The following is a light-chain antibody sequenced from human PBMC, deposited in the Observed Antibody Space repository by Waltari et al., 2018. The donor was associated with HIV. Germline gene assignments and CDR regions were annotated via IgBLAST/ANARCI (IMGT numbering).Light chain of an antibody. CDR2: ENN. V-gene: IGLV1-51*02. CDR3: GTWDSSLSAGV. J-gene: IGLJ3*02. CDR1: SSNIGTNY. Sequence: QSVLTQPPSVSAAPGQKVTISCSGTSSNIGTNYVSWYQQLPGTAPNLLIYENNKRPSGIPDRFSGSKSGTAATLGITGLQTGDEADYYCGTWDSSLSAGVFGGGTKVTV.